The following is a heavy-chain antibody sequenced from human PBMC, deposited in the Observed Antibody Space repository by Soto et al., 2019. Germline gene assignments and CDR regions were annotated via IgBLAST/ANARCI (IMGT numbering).Heavy chain of an antibody. CDR2: IHHTGIT. J-gene: IGHJ4*02. Sequence: QVLLQESGPGLVSPSGTLSLTCTVSGDILDDSRWWSWVRQPPGKGLEWIGEIHHTGITNYIPSLKSRVTMSVDKNKNQVSLEVYSVTAADTAVYYCASGAHYIWNGWGQGTLVTVSS. CDR1: GDILDDSRW. V-gene: IGHV4-4*02. CDR3: ASGAHYIWNG. D-gene: IGHD3-9*01.